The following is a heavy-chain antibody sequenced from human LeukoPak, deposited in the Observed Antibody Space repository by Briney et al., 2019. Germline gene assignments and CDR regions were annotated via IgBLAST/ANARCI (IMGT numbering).Heavy chain of an antibody. V-gene: IGHV4-59*12. CDR3: AREPQNWNLYYFDY. CDR2: IYYSGST. CDR1: GGSISSYY. Sequence: KPSETLSLTCTVSGGSISSYYWSWIRQPPGKGLEWIGYIYYSGSTYYNPSLKSRVTISVDTSKNQFSLKLSSVTAADTAVYYCAREPQNWNLYYFDYWGQGTLVTVYS. J-gene: IGHJ4*02. D-gene: IGHD1-1*01.